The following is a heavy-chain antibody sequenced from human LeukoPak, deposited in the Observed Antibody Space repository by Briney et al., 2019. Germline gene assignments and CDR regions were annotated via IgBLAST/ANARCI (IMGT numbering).Heavy chain of an antibody. CDR3: ARDGGDRSSTSLYYFDY. J-gene: IGHJ4*02. CDR2: IYTSGST. D-gene: IGHD2-2*01. V-gene: IGHV4-4*07. CDR1: GGSISSYY. Sequence: PSETLSLTCTVSGGSISSYYWSWIRQPAGKGLEWIGRIYTSGSTNYNPSLKSRVTMSVDTSKNQFSLKLSSVTAADTAVYYCARDGGDRSSTSLYYFDYWGQGTLVTVSS.